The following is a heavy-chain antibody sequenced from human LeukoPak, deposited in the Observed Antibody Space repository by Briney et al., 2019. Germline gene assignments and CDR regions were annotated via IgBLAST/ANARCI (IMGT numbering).Heavy chain of an antibody. CDR1: GFTFDDYG. J-gene: IGHJ4*02. V-gene: IGHV3-20*04. CDR2: INWNGGST. D-gene: IGHD3-10*01. Sequence: PGGSLRLSCAASGFTFDDYGMSWVRQAPGKGLGWVSGINWNGGSTGYADSVKGRFTISRDNAKNSLYLQMNSLRAEDTALYYCARDYGSGSYFDYWGQGTLVTVSS. CDR3: ARDYGSGSYFDY.